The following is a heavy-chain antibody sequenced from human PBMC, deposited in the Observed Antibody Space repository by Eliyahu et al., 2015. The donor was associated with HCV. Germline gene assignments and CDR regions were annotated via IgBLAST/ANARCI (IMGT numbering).Heavy chain of an antibody. J-gene: IGHJ3*02. CDR3: SGSYWTDAFDI. D-gene: IGHD1-26*01. V-gene: IGHV3-15*01. CDR1: GFTCSNAW. Sequence: EVQLVESGGGLVKPGGSLRLSCAASGFTCSNAWMSWVRQAPGKGLEWVGRIKSKTDGGTTDYAAPVKGRFTISRDDSKNTLYLQMNSLKTEDTAVYYCSGSYWTDAFDIWGQGTMVTVSS. CDR2: IKSKTDGGTT.